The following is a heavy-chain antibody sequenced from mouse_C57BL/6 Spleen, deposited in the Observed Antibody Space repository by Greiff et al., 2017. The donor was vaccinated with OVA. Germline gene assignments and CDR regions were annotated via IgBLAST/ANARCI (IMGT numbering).Heavy chain of an antibody. CDR2: ISRGGDYI. CDR1: GFTFSSYA. D-gene: IGHD2-5*01. Sequence: EVNLLQSGAGLVKPGASLKLSCAASGFTFSSYAMSWVRQTPEKRLEWVAYISRGGDYIYYADTVKGRFTLSRDNAWNTLYLQMSSLKSEDTAMYYCKRDAAGSNPFAYWGQGTLVTVSA. J-gene: IGHJ3*01. CDR3: KRDAAGSNPFAY. V-gene: IGHV5-9-1*02.